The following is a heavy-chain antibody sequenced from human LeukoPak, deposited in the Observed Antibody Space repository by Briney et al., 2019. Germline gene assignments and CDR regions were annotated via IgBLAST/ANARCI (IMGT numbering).Heavy chain of an antibody. J-gene: IGHJ4*02. D-gene: IGHD5-12*01. Sequence: GGSLRLSCAPSGFTFCAYWMTWLRQAPGKGLGWVANINEGSNLKMYVDSVKGRFTISRDYTTNSLYLQMDSLRAEDTAVYYCARGPSGYHNTGGQGTLVTVSS. CDR2: INEGSNLK. V-gene: IGHV3-7*01. CDR1: GFTFCAYW. CDR3: ARGPSGYHNT.